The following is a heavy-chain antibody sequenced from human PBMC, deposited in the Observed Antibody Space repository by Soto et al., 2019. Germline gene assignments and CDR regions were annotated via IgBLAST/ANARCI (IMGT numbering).Heavy chain of an antibody. J-gene: IGHJ4*02. D-gene: IGHD6-19*01. CDR1: GFIFTTYA. V-gene: IGHV3-23*01. Sequence: GGSLRLSCAASGFIFTTYAMNWVRQAPGKGLEWVSFVSGTGDDTYYADSVKGRFTISRDNSKNTLFLQMNSLRAEDTAVYYCANVNSSAWYAGYYFDYWGQGTLVTVSS. CDR3: ANVNSSAWYAGYYFDY. CDR2: VSGTGDDT.